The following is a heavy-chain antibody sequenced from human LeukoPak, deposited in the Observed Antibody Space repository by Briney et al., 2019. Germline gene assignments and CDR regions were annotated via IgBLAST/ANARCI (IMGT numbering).Heavy chain of an antibody. V-gene: IGHV4-59*01. CDR2: ISDSGST. CDR1: GGSISTYY. CDR3: ARGGNGYTSSWLDY. Sequence: SETLSLTCTVSGGSISTYYWSWIRPPPGKGLEWFGYISDSGSTNYNPSLKSRVTISVDTSKNQFSLKLSSVTAADTAVYYCARGGNGYTSSWLDYWGQGTLVTVSS. J-gene: IGHJ4*02. D-gene: IGHD6-13*01.